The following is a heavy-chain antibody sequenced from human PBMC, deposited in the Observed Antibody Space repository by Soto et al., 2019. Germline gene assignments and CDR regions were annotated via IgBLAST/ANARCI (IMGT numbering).Heavy chain of an antibody. Sequence: PGGSLRLSCAASGFTFSSYSMNWVRQAPGKGLEWVSSISSSSSYIYYADSVKGRFTISRDNAKNSLYLQMNSLRAEDTAVYYCAGGGYSYGHFDYWGQGTLVTVSS. CDR1: GFTFSSYS. D-gene: IGHD5-18*01. CDR3: AGGGYSYGHFDY. CDR2: ISSSSSYI. V-gene: IGHV3-21*01. J-gene: IGHJ4*02.